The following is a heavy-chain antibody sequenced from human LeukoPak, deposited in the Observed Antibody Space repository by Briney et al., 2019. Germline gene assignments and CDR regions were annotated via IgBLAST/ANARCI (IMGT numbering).Heavy chain of an antibody. V-gene: IGHV4-34*01. J-gene: IGHJ4*02. CDR1: GFTFSRYS. CDR3: ARGYPTTIFGVVIAYYFDY. D-gene: IGHD3-3*01. CDR2: INHSGST. Sequence: GSLRLSCAASGFTFSRYSMYWVRQPPGKGLEWIGEINHSGSTNYNPSLKSRVTISVDTSTNQFSLKLSSVTAADTAVYYCARGYPTTIFGVVIAYYFDYWGQGTLVTVSS.